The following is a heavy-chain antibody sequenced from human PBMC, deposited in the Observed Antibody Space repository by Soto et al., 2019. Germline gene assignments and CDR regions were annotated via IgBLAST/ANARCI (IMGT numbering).Heavy chain of an antibody. CDR1: GDNVSSNSAA. CDR3: AREIPNSSSWPNDAFDI. CDR2: TYYRSKWYN. V-gene: IGHV6-1*01. Sequence: SQTLSLTCAISGDNVSSNSAAWNWIRQSTSRGLEWLGRTYYRSKWYNDYAVSVKSRITINPDTSKNQFSLQLNSVTPEDTAVYYCAREIPNSSSWPNDAFDIWGQGTMVTVSS. D-gene: IGHD6-13*01. J-gene: IGHJ3*02.